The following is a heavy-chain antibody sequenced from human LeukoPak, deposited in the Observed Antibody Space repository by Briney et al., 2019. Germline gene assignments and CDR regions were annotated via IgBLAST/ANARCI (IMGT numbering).Heavy chain of an antibody. CDR3: ARANSPYCGGDCYAFDI. CDR1: GFTFNIYA. Sequence: PGRSLRLSCAASGFTFNIYAMHWVRQAPGKGLEWGAVISFDGTKYQADSVKGRFTISRDNSKNTLYLQMNSLRPEDTAVYYCARANSPYCGGDCYAFDIWGQGTMVTVSS. D-gene: IGHD2-21*02. V-gene: IGHV3-30-3*01. J-gene: IGHJ3*02. CDR2: ISFDGTK.